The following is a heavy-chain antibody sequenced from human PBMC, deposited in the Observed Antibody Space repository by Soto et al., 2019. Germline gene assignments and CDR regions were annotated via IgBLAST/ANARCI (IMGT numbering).Heavy chain of an antibody. CDR3: ATNTVTKVDDF. CDR2: IKQDGSEK. CDR1: GFTFSNFW. J-gene: IGHJ4*02. D-gene: IGHD4-17*01. V-gene: IGHV3-7*03. Sequence: EVQLVESGGGLVQPGGSLRLSCEASGFTFSNFWMSWVRQAPGKGLEWVANIKQDGSEKNYLDSVKGRFIISRDNAKNSLSLQMNGMRAEYTAVYYCATNTVTKVDDFWGQGTLVTVSS.